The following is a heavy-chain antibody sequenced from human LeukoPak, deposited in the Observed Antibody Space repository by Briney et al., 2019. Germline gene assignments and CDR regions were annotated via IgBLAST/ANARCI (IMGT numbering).Heavy chain of an antibody. V-gene: IGHV4-30-2*01. CDR3: ARDAPGGYSS. CDR2: IYHSGST. J-gene: IGHJ3*01. Sequence: SETLSLTCTVSGGSMNSYYWNWIRQPPGKGLEWIGYIYHSGSTYYNPSLKSRVTISVDRSKNQFSLKLRSVTAADTAVYYCARDAPGGYSSWGQGTMVTVSS. D-gene: IGHD2-15*01. CDR1: GGSMNSYY.